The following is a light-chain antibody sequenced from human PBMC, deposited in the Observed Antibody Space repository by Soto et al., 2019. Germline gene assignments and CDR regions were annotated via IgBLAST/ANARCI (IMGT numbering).Light chain of an antibody. Sequence: EIVFTQSPATLSLSRGARATLSCRASQSVSSYLAWYQQKPGQAPRLLIYDASNRATGIPARFSGSGSGTDFTLTISSLEPEDFAVYYCQQRSNCLTFGPGTKVDIK. CDR3: QQRSNCLT. CDR1: QSVSSY. V-gene: IGKV3-11*01. J-gene: IGKJ3*01. CDR2: DAS.